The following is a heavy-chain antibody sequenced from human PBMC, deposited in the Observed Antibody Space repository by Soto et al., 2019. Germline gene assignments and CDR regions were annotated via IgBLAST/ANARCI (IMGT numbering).Heavy chain of an antibody. CDR1: GFTFSSYE. CDR3: ARDLTTGPYSSSWYPSFDY. J-gene: IGHJ4*02. Sequence: GGSLRLSCAASGFTFSSYEMNWVRQAPGKGLEWVSYISSSGSTIYYADSVKGRFTISRDNAKNSLYLQMKSLRAEDTAVYYCARDLTTGPYSSSWYPSFDYWGQGTLVTVSS. CDR2: ISSSGSTI. V-gene: IGHV3-48*03. D-gene: IGHD6-13*01.